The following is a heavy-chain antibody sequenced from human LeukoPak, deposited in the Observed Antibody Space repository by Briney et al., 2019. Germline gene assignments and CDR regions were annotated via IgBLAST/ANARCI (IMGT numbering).Heavy chain of an antibody. CDR2: IYYSGST. CDR3: ATGIAVAADDAFDI. J-gene: IGHJ3*02. CDR1: GGSISSGGYS. V-gene: IGHV4-31*03. D-gene: IGHD6-19*01. Sequence: SQTLSLTCTVSGGSISSGGYSWSWIRQHPGKGLEWIGYIYYSGSTYYNPSLKSRVTISVGTSKNQFSLKLSSVTAADTAVYYCATGIAVAADDAFDIWGQGTMVTVSS.